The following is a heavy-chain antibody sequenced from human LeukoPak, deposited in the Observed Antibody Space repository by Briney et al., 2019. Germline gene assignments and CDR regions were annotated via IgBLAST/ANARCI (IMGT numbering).Heavy chain of an antibody. CDR1: GGTFSSYA. CDR2: IIPIFGTA. CDR3: AGPRRSGWYYFDY. D-gene: IGHD6-19*01. J-gene: IGHJ4*02. Sequence: SVKVSCKASGGTFSSYAIGWVRQAPGQGLEWMGGIIPIFGTANYAQKFQGRVTITADESTSTAYMELSSLRSEDTAVYYCAGPRRSGWYYFDYWGQGTLVTVSS. V-gene: IGHV1-69*13.